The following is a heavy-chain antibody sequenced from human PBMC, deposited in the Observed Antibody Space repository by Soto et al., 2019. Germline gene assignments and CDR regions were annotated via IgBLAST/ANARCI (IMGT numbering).Heavy chain of an antibody. CDR1: GFTFSDHY. Sequence: EVQLVESGGGLVQPGGSLRLSCAASGFTFSDHYVDWVRQAPGKGLEWVARIRNKANSYSTEYSASAKGRFTISRDDSKNLGYLQMSSLKTEDTAVYYCARISVGSYDLKYFDYWGQGTLVTVSS. D-gene: IGHD1-26*01. CDR2: IRNKANSYST. V-gene: IGHV3-72*01. J-gene: IGHJ4*02. CDR3: ARISVGSYDLKYFDY.